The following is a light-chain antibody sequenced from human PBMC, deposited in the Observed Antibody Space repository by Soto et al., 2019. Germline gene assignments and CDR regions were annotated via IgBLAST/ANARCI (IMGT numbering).Light chain of an antibody. CDR3: QQYTSSLWT. Sequence: EIVLTQSPGTLSLSPGERVTLSCRASQSVSSGYFAWYQQKPDQAHRLLIYGASSRDTDIPDRFSGSGSGTEYTLTITRLEPEDFAVYYCQQYTSSLWTFGQGTKVEI. J-gene: IGKJ1*01. CDR2: GAS. V-gene: IGKV3-20*01. CDR1: QSVSSGY.